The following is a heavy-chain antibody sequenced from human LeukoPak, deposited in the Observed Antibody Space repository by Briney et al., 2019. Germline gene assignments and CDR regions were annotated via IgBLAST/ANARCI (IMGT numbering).Heavy chain of an antibody. Sequence: NPSGGSTSYAQKFQGRVTMTRDTSTSTVYMELSSLRSEDTAVYYCARGRGVGAYNWFDPWGQGTLVTVSS. V-gene: IGHV1-46*01. CDR2: NPSGGST. D-gene: IGHD1-26*01. J-gene: IGHJ5*02. CDR3: ARGRGVGAYNWFDP.